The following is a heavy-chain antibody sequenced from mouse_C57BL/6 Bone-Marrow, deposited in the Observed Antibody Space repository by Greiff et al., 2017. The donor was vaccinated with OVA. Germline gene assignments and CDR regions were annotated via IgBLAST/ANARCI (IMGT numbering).Heavy chain of an antibody. V-gene: IGHV1-53*01. CDR1: GYTFTRYW. CDR2: INPSNGGT. J-gene: IGHJ1*03. D-gene: IGHD4-1*01. Sequence: VQLQQPGTELVKPGASVKLSCKASGYTFTRYWMPWVKQRPGQGLEWIGNINPSNGGTNYNEKFKSKATLTVDKSSSTAYMQLSSLTSEDSAVYYCARSTNWDWYFDVWGTGTTVTVSS. CDR3: ARSTNWDWYFDV.